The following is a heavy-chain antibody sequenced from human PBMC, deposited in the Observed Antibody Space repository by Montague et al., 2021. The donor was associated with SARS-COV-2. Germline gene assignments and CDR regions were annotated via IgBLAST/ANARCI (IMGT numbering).Heavy chain of an antibody. D-gene: IGHD1-26*01. Sequence: CAISGDSVSRNSAAWNWIRQSPSIGLEWLGRTYYRSKWYNDCAVSVKSRITINPDTSKNQISLQPNSVTPEDTAVYYCARTSASSDYWGQGTLVTVSS. V-gene: IGHV6-1*01. CDR2: TYYRSKWYN. J-gene: IGHJ4*02. CDR3: ARTSASSDY. CDR1: GDSVSRNSAA.